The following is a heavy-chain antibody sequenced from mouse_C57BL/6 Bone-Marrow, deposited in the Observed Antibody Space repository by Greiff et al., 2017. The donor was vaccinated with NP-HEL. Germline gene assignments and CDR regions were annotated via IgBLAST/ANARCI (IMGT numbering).Heavy chain of an antibody. CDR1: GFSLSTFGMG. CDR3: ARYSNYWYFDV. J-gene: IGHJ1*03. Sequence: GTRKGEGPGILQPSQTLSLTCSFSGFSLSTFGMGVGWIRQPSGKGLEWLAHIWWDDDKYYNPALKSRLTISKDTSKNQVFLKIANVDTADTATYYCARYSNYWYFDVWGTGTTVTVSS. CDR2: IWWDDDK. V-gene: IGHV8-8*01. D-gene: IGHD2-5*01.